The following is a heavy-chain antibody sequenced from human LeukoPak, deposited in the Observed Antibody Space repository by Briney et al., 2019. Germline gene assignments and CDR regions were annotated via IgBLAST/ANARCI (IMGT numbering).Heavy chain of an antibody. V-gene: IGHV3-48*03. D-gene: IGHD3-22*01. CDR1: GFTFSSYE. CDR2: ISRSGSTI. J-gene: IGHJ1*01. CDR3: ARGLRYYDSSGYPEYFQH. Sequence: GGSLRLSCAASGFTFSSYEMNWVRQAPGKWLERVSYISRSGSTIYYADSVKGRFTISRDNAKNSLYVQMNSLRAEDTAVYYCARGLRYYDSSGYPEYFQHWGQGTLVTVSS.